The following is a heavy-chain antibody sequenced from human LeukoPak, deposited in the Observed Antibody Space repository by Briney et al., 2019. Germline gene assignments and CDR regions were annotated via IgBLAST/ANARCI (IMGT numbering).Heavy chain of an antibody. CDR1: GGSISSYY. J-gene: IGHJ4*02. CDR3: ASISRGRTHPYTAIRFARDY. V-gene: IGHV4-39*07. Sequence: KASETLSLTCTVPGGSISSYYWGWIRQPPGKGLEWIGNIFYSGSTYYSPSLRSRVTISVDTSKNQFSLKLSSVTAADTAVYYCASISRGRTHPYTAIRFARDYWGQGTLVTVSS. D-gene: IGHD5-18*01. CDR2: IFYSGST.